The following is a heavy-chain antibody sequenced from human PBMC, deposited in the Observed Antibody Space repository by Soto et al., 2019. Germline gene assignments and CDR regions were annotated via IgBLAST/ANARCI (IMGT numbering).Heavy chain of an antibody. D-gene: IGHD5-18*01. J-gene: IGHJ4*02. CDR3: ASDDDYSYGYAGPRDY. Sequence: PGVSLRLSCAASGFTFSSYSMHWVRQAPGKGLEWVAVISYDGSNKYYADSVKGRFTISRDNSKNTLYLQMNSLRAEDTAVYYCASDDDYSYGYAGPRDYWGQGTLVTVSS. CDR2: ISYDGSNK. CDR1: GFTFSSYS. V-gene: IGHV3-30-3*01.